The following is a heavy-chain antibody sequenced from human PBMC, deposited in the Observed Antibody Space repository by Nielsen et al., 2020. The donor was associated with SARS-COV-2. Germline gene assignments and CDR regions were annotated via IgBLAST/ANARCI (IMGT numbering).Heavy chain of an antibody. J-gene: IGHJ3*02. Sequence: GGSLRLSCAASGFTFDDYAMHWVRQAPGKGLEWVSGISWNSGSIGYADSVKGRFTISRDNAKNSLYLQMNSLRAEDTAVYYCARDDYVWGSYRGDAFDIWGQGTMVTVSS. D-gene: IGHD3-16*02. CDR2: ISWNSGSI. V-gene: IGHV3-9*01. CDR1: GFTFDDYA. CDR3: ARDDYVWGSYRGDAFDI.